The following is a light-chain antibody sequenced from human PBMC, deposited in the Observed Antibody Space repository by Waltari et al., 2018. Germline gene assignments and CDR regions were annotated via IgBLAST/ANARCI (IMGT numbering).Light chain of an antibody. Sequence: SALTQPDSVSGSPGQSITIPGSAISSASGGYNYCSWYQQHPGEAPKVIIYDVTNRPSGVSNRFSGSKSGSSASLTISGLQPEDEADYYCSSFTSSTTGIFGGGTKLTVL. CDR3: SSFTSSTTGI. CDR2: DVT. CDR1: SSASGGYNY. V-gene: IGLV2-14*03. J-gene: IGLJ2*01.